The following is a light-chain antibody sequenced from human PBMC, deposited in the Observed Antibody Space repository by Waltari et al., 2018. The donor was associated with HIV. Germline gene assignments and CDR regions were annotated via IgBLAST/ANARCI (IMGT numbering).Light chain of an antibody. Sequence: EIVLTQSPATVSLFPGERATLSCRASQPISDYLSWYHQKPGQAPRLLIDDASNRATGIPDRFSGSGSGTDFTLTISSLEPEDFAVYYCQQRTGWPLTFGGGTKVEIK. CDR2: DAS. CDR1: QPISDY. V-gene: IGKV3-11*01. CDR3: QQRTGWPLT. J-gene: IGKJ4*01.